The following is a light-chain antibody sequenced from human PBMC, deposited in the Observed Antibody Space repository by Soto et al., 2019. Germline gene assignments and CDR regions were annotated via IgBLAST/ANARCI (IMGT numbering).Light chain of an antibody. CDR1: SCDVGAYHY. J-gene: IGLJ3*02. CDR2: GDS. V-gene: IGLV2-14*01. CDR3: NSYKSSRTAWV. Sequence: QSALTQPASVSGSPGQRVTISCTGTSCDVGAYHYVSWYQQLPGTAPKLLIYGDSNRPSGVPDRFSGSKSGTTASLAISGLQADDEADYYCNSYKSSRTAWVFGGGTKLTVL.